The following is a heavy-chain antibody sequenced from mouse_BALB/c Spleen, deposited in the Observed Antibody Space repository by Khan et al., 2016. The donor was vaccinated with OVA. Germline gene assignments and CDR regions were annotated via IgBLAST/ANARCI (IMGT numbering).Heavy chain of an antibody. CDR3: ARGNYYGSSSWFGY. CDR2: ILPGSGRN. Sequence: QVQLKQSGVELMKPGASVKISCKATGYTFSSYWIEWVKQRPGLGLEWIGEILPGSGRNNYNEKFKGKATFTADTSSNTAYMQLSNLTSDDSAVYYCARGNYYGSSSWFGYWGQGTLVTVSA. V-gene: IGHV1-9*01. D-gene: IGHD1-1*01. CDR1: GYTFSSYW. J-gene: IGHJ3*01.